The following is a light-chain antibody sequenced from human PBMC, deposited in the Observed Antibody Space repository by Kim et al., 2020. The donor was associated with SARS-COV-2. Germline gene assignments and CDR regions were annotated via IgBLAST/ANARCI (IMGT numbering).Light chain of an antibody. CDR3: SAQDSGLNAVV. J-gene: IGLJ2*01. CDR1: RDRDEEKG. Sequence: QSYALTCTGHRDRDEEKGEACLQQHQGHPPKLLSFRNNDRPSGVAKSYSASGSGNTTSLTITGRRPEDEADYYCSAQDSGLNAVVFGGGTQLTVL. V-gene: IGLV10-54*01. CDR2: RNN.